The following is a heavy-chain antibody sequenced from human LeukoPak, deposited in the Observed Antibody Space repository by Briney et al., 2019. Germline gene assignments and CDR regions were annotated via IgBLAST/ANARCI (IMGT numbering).Heavy chain of an antibody. CDR3: AKWSGSYYPSFDY. CDR1: GFTFSSYG. Sequence: PGGPRRFSCAASGFTFSSYGMHWVRQAPGKGLEGVAFIRYDGSNKYYADSVKGRFTISRDNSKNTLYLQMNSLRAEDTAVYYCAKWSGSYYPSFDYWGQGTLVTVSS. D-gene: IGHD1-26*01. CDR2: IRYDGSNK. J-gene: IGHJ4*02. V-gene: IGHV3-30*02.